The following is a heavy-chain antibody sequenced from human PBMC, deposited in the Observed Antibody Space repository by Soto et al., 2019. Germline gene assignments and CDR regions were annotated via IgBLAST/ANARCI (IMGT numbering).Heavy chain of an antibody. D-gene: IGHD6-19*01. V-gene: IGHV4-61*03. CDR3: VRVLADYSSGYYLDY. CDR2: IYFSGAT. CDR1: GASVSSGDYY. J-gene: IGHJ4*02. Sequence: QVQLQEAGPGLVKPSETLALNCSVSGASVSSGDYYWSWIRQPPGKGLEWIGYIYFSGATSYDASLKRRVSISIDTFKNHFSLKLKSVTAADNAVYYFVRVLADYSSGYYLDYWGQGLLVSVSS.